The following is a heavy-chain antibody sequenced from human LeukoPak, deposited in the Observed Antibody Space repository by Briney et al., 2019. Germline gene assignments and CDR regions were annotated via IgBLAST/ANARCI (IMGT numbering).Heavy chain of an antibody. V-gene: IGHV1-69*04. CDR2: IIPILGIA. CDR3: ARLPPGNYYYYGMDV. CDR1: GGTFSSYA. D-gene: IGHD5-18*01. Sequence: SVKVSCKASGGTFSSYAISWVRQAPGQGLEWMGRIIPILGIANHAQKFQGRVTITADKSTSTAYMELSSLRSEDTAVYYCARLPPGNYYYYGMDVWGQGTTVTVSS. J-gene: IGHJ6*02.